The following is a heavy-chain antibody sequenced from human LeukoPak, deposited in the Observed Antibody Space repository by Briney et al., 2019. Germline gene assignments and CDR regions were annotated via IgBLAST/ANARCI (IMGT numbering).Heavy chain of an antibody. D-gene: IGHD4-17*01. J-gene: IGHJ6*03. Sequence: ASVKVSCKASGYTFTGYYMHWVRQAPGQGLEWMGWINPNSGGTNYAQKFQGRVTMTRDTSISTAYMELSRLRSDDTAVYYCARGQPDYGDYESYYYMDVWGKGTTVTVSS. V-gene: IGHV1-2*02. CDR3: ARGQPDYGDYESYYYMDV. CDR2: INPNSGGT. CDR1: GYTFTGYY.